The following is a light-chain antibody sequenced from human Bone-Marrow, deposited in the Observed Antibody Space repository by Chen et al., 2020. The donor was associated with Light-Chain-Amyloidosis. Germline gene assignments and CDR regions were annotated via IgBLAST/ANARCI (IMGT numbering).Light chain of an antibody. J-gene: IGLJ3*02. CDR1: SLRSNF. CDR2: GKN. CDR3: NARDSSGDHLAGV. Sequence: SSELTQDPAVSVALGQTVRITCQGDSLRSNFATWHQQKPGQAPVLVVYGKNNRPSGIPDRFSGSSSGHTASLTITGAQAEDEADYYCNARDSSGDHLAGVFGGGTKLTVL. V-gene: IGLV3-19*01.